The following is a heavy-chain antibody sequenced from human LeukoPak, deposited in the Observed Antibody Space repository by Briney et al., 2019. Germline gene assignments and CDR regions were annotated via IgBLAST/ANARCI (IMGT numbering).Heavy chain of an antibody. V-gene: IGHV3-23*01. CDR2: SSSGGST. D-gene: IGHD3-3*01. Sequence: PGGSLRLSCAASGFTFSSYAMSWVRQAPGKGLEWVSGSSSGGSTYYADSVKGRFTISRDNSKNTLYLQMNSLRAEDTAVYYCAKDFWSGYYPNCWGQGTLVTVSS. J-gene: IGHJ4*02. CDR1: GFTFSSYA. CDR3: AKDFWSGYYPNC.